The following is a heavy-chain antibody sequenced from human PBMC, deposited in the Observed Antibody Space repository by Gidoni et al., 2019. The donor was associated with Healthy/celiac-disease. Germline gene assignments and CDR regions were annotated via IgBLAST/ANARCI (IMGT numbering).Heavy chain of an antibody. J-gene: IGHJ6*02. D-gene: IGHD6-19*01. CDR1: GFTVSSYA. V-gene: IGHV3-30*01. CDR3: ARMKGSGWFGDGMDV. CDR2: ISYDGSNK. Sequence: QVQLVESGGGVVQPGRSLRRPCAAAGFTVSSYAMHWVRQAPGKGLEWVAVISYDGSNKYYADSVKGRFTISRDNSKNTLYLQMNSLRAEDTAVYYCARMKGSGWFGDGMDVWGQGTTVTVSS.